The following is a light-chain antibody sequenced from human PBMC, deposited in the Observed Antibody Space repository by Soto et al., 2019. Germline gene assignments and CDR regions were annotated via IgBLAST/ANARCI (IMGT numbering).Light chain of an antibody. J-gene: IGLJ2*01. V-gene: IGLV2-8*01. CDR1: SSDVGGSNY. CDR3: SSYAVINNLL. CDR2: EVD. Sequence: QSALTQPPSASGSPGQSVSISCTGTSSDVGGSNYVSWYQQHPGKAPKVMIYEVDKRPSGVPDRFSGSKSGNTASLTVSGLQAEDEADYYCSSYAVINNLLFGGGTKVTVL.